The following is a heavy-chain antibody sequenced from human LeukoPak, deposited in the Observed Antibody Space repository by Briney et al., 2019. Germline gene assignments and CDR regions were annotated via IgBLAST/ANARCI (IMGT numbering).Heavy chain of an antibody. Sequence: SETLSLTCTVSGGSISSYYWSWIRQPPGKGLEWIGYIYYSGSTYYNPSLKSRVTISVDTSKNQFSLKLSSVTAADTAVYYCARGWGVAVADYWGQGTLVTVSS. J-gene: IGHJ4*02. CDR3: ARGWGVAVADY. CDR2: IYYSGST. V-gene: IGHV4-59*04. CDR1: GGSISSYY. D-gene: IGHD6-19*01.